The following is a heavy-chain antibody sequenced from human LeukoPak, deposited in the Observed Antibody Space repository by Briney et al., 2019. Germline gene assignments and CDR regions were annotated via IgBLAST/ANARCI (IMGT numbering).Heavy chain of an antibody. D-gene: IGHD3-10*01. V-gene: IGHV4-39*01. CDR1: GGSISSSSYY. CDR2: IYYSGST. CDR3: ARRTYYYGSGSYSWFDP. Sequence: SETLSLTCTVSGGSISSSSYYWGWNRQPPGKGLEWIGSIYYSGSTYDNPSLKSRVTISVDTSKNQFSLKLSSVTAADTAVYYCARRTYYYGSGSYSWFDPWGQGTLVTVSS. J-gene: IGHJ5*02.